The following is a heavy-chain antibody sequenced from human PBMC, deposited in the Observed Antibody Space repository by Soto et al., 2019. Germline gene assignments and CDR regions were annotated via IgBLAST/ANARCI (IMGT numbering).Heavy chain of an antibody. CDR2: INHSGST. J-gene: IGHJ4*02. D-gene: IGHD5-18*01. CDR1: GGSFSGYY. V-gene: IGHV4-34*01. Sequence: SETLSLTCAVYGGSFSGYYWSWIRQPPGKGLEWIGEINHSGSTNYNPSLKSRVTISVDTSKNQFSLKLSSVTAADTAVYYCARADVDTAMVQLFDYWGQGTLVTVS. CDR3: ARADVDTAMVQLFDY.